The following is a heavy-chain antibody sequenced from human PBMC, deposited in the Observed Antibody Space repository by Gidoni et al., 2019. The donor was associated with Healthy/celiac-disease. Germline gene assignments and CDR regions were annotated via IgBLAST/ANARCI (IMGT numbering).Heavy chain of an antibody. CDR3: ARDLSL. V-gene: IGHV4-61*02. J-gene: IGHJ4*02. D-gene: IGHD3-16*02. CDR2: IYTSGST. CDR1: GGSISSGSYY. Sequence: QVQLQESGPGLVKPSQTLSPTCTVPGGSISSGSYYWSWIRQPAGKGLEWIGRIYTSGSTNYNPSLKSRVTISVDTSKNQFTLKLSSVTAADTAVYYCARDLSLWGQGTLVTVSS.